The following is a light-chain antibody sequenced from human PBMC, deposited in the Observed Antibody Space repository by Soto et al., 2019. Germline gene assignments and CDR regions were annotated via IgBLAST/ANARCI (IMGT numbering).Light chain of an antibody. V-gene: IGKV1-39*01. CDR1: ERISDY. CDR3: QQTNTAPWT. Sequence: DIQMTQSPSSLSASVGDRVTISCRASERISDYLAWYQQKPGKATKLLINTASSLRSGVPSRFSGSGSGTDITLTINSLQPEDFAPDFYQQTNTAPWTLGQGTKVEIK. CDR2: TAS. J-gene: IGKJ1*01.